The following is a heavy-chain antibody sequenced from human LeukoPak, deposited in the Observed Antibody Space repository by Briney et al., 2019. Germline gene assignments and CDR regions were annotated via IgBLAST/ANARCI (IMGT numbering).Heavy chain of an antibody. V-gene: IGHV1-69*04. D-gene: IGHD5-12*01. CDR2: IIPILGIA. CDR3: AILSGYSSLYFAY. Sequence: SVKVSCKASGGTFSSYAISWVRQAPGQGLEWMGRIIPILGIANCAQKFQGRVTITADKSTSTAYMELSSLRSEDTAVYYCAILSGYSSLYFAYWGQGTLVTVSS. J-gene: IGHJ4*02. CDR1: GGTFSSYA.